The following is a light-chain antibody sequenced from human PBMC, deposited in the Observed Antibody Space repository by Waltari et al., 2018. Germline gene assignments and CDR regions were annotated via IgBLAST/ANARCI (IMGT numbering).Light chain of an antibody. J-gene: IGKJ2*01. V-gene: IGKV1-33*01. CDR1: QDIINY. Sequence: LQMTQSPSSLSASVGDRVTITCQASQDIINYLNWYQQTPGKAPKLLIYDASNLATGVPSRFSGGGSGTDFSFTISSLHPEDVGTYYCQQYENLPYTFGQGTKLEIK. CDR3: QQYENLPYT. CDR2: DAS.